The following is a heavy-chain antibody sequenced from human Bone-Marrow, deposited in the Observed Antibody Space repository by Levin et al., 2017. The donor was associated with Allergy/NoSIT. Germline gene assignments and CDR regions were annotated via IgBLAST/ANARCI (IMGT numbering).Heavy chain of an antibody. Sequence: SQTLSLTCTVSGGAIPINTYYWGWFRQPPGPGLEWIGSVYHSGKTYTNPSLESRLTISVDTSTNQFSLKLSSVTAADTAVYFCASSYCGAGTCYTEYFQHWGQGSLAIVSA. CDR3: ASSYCGAGTCYTEYFQH. D-gene: IGHD2-15*01. CDR1: GGAIPINTYY. CDR2: VYHSGKT. V-gene: IGHV4-39*01. J-gene: IGHJ1*01.